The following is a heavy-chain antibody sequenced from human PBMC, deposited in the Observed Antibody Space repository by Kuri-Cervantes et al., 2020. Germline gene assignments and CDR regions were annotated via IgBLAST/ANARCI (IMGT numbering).Heavy chain of an antibody. V-gene: IGHV3-13*01. CDR3: AREIEDVSSFGWSLDS. Sequence: GESLKISCAVSGFSFSNSDMHWVRQATGKGLEWVSAIGTIGDTYYTDSVKGRFTISRENAKNSLYLQMNSLRAEDTAMYYCAREIEDVSSFGWSLDSWGQGILVTVSS. D-gene: IGHD6-19*01. J-gene: IGHJ4*02. CDR2: IGTIGDT. CDR1: GFSFSNSD.